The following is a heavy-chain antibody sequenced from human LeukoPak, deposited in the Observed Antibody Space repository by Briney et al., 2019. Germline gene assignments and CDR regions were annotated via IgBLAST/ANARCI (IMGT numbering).Heavy chain of an antibody. CDR3: ARGQVYNWNYEGYFDY. D-gene: IGHD1-7*01. J-gene: IGHJ4*02. CDR1: GFTVSSNY. CDR2: IYSGGST. Sequence: PGGSLRLSCAASGFTVSSNYMSWVRQAPRKGLEWVSVIYSGGSTYYADSVKGRFTISRDNSKNTLYLQMNSLRAEDTAVYYCARGQVYNWNYEGYFDYWGQGTLVTVSS. V-gene: IGHV3-53*01.